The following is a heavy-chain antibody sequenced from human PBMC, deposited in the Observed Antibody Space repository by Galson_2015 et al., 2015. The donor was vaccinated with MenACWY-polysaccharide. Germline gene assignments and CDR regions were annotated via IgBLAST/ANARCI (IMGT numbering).Heavy chain of an antibody. D-gene: IGHD6-19*01. CDR1: GFTFSDYY. CDR3: ARDLCIAVAGRYGMDV. Sequence: SLRLSCAASGFTFSDYYMSWIRQAPGKGLEWVSYISSSGSTIYYADSVKGRFTISRDNAKNSLYLQMNSLRAEDTAVYYCARDLCIAVAGRYGMDVWGQATAITVSS. J-gene: IGHJ6*02. CDR2: ISSSGSTI. V-gene: IGHV3-11*01.